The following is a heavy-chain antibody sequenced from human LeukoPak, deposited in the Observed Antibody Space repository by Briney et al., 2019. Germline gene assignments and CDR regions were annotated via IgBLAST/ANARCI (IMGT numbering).Heavy chain of an antibody. CDR3: ARSLNYDFWSGYYNWFDP. Sequence: SETLSLTCAVYGGSFSGYYWSWIRQPPGKGLEWIGEINHSGSTNYNPSLKSRVTISVDTSKNQFSLKLSSVTAADTAVYYCARSLNYDFWSGYYNWFDPWGQGTLVTVSS. CDR2: INHSGST. V-gene: IGHV4-34*01. J-gene: IGHJ5*02. CDR1: GGSFSGYY. D-gene: IGHD3-3*01.